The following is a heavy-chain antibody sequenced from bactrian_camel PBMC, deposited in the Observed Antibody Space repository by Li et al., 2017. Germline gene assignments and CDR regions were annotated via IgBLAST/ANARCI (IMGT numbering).Heavy chain of an antibody. CDR1: AYTYISNC. V-gene: IGHV3S40*01. CDR2: IYRGGGGNV. CDR3: AANGGSCILVGIVPGGEHS. Sequence: VQLVESGGGSVQAGGSLRLSCAASAYTYISNCKGWFRQAPGKEREGVAAIYRGGGGNVYYADSVKGRFTISHDEANNTVYLQMNSLKPEDTAMYYCAANGGSCILVGIVPGGEHSWGKGTQVTVS. D-gene: IGHD2*01. J-gene: IGHJ6*01.